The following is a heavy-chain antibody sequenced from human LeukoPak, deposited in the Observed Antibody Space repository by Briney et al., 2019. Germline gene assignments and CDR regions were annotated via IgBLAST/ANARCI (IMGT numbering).Heavy chain of an antibody. V-gene: IGHV3-30*18. D-gene: IGHD3-22*01. Sequence: PGRSLRLSCAASGFTFSSYGMHWVRQAPGKGLEWVAVMSYDGSNKYYADSVKGRFTISRDNSKNTLYLQMNSLRAEDTAVYYCAKSPDYYDSSGYGEWGQGTLVTVSS. J-gene: IGHJ4*02. CDR3: AKSPDYYDSSGYGE. CDR2: MSYDGSNK. CDR1: GFTFSSYG.